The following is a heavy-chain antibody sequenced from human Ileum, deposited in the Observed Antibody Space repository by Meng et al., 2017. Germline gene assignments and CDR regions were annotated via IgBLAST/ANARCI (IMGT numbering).Heavy chain of an antibody. V-gene: IGHV3-23*01. D-gene: IGHD2-21*02. Sequence: GESLKISCTASGFTFSNYPMYWVRQTPGRGLEWVSVITGSGGRTDYADSVKGRFTSSRDNSKNTLYLQMNSLRAEDTAVYYCAKDGLSYCNGDCLHYIDSWGQGILVTVSS. J-gene: IGHJ4*02. CDR3: AKDGLSYCNGDCLHYIDS. CDR1: GFTFSNYP. CDR2: ITGSGGRT.